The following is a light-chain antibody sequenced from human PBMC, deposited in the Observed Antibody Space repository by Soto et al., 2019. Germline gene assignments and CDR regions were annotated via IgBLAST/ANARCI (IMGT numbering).Light chain of an antibody. CDR1: QSVSGN. J-gene: IGKJ5*01. Sequence: EIVMTQSPATLSVSPGERAALSCRASQSVSGNLAWYQQTPGQAPRLLIYGAPTRATGIPARFSGSGFGTEFTLTISSLKSEDFAVYYCQQYNYRPPAFGQGTRLEIK. CDR3: QQYNYRPPA. CDR2: GAP. V-gene: IGKV3-15*01.